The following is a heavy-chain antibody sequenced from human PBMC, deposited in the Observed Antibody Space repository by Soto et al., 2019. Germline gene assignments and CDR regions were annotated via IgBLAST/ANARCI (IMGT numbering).Heavy chain of an antibody. CDR1: GFSLTTSGVG. J-gene: IGHJ4*02. D-gene: IGHD3-3*01. V-gene: IGHV2-5*02. Sequence: QITLNESGPPVVRPTETLTLTCRFSGFSLTTSGVGVRWIRQSPGKAPEWLALLYWDDDKRYSASLKSRLTITKDTSKNQVVLTVSDLDPTDTATYYCAHRVLCTVFGLVTTTAIYFDFWGQGTPVAVSS. CDR2: LYWDDDK. CDR3: AHRVLCTVFGLVTTTAIYFDF.